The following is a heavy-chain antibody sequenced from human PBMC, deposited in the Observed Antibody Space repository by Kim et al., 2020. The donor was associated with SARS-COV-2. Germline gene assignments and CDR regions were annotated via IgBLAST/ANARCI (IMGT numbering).Heavy chain of an antibody. CDR1: EFTFSDYH. CDR3: TRGGLGTPTPGVFDV. Sequence: GGSLRLSCAVSEFTFSDYHMDWVRQAPGKGLECVGRTKRKFNSYTTEYAASVKGRFTISRDDSKSSLYLQMNSLKTEDTAVYYCTRGGLGTPTPGVFDVWGQGTTVTVSS. CDR2: TKRKFNSYTT. J-gene: IGHJ6*02. D-gene: IGHD1-1*01. V-gene: IGHV3-72*01.